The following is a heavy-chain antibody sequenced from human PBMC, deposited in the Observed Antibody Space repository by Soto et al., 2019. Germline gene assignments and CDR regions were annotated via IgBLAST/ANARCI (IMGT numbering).Heavy chain of an antibody. CDR2: ISSGGSNT. J-gene: IGHJ4*02. D-gene: IGHD3-9*01. V-gene: IGHV3-23*01. Sequence: GGSLRLSCESSGFTFSNYGMAWVRHVLGKGLEWVSTISSGGSNTHYADSVRGRFTISRDNSKNTVFLQVNSLRVEDTAVYYWVRDKGPPETGQPFDYWGQGTQVTVSS. CDR3: VRDKGPPETGQPFDY. CDR1: GFTFSNYG.